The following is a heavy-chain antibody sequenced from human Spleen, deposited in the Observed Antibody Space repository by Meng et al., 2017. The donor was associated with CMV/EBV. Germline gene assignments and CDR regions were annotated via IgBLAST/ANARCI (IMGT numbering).Heavy chain of an antibody. CDR1: GFTFSSYE. D-gene: IGHD3-10*01. V-gene: IGHV3-7*01. Sequence: GGSLRLSCAASGFTFSSYEMNWVRQAPGKGLEWVANIKQDGSEKYYVDSVKGRFTISRDNAKDSLYLQMNSLRGEDTALYYCARGLWFGEFVDYWGQGTLVTVSS. CDR3: ARGLWFGEFVDY. CDR2: IKQDGSEK. J-gene: IGHJ4*02.